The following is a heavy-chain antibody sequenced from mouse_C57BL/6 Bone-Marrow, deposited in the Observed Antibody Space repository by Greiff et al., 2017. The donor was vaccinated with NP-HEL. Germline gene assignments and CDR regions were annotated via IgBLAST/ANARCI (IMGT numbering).Heavy chain of an antibody. CDR1: GYSFTGYY. V-gene: IGHV1-42*01. D-gene: IGHD1-1*01. Sequence: VHVKQSGPELVKPGASVKISCKASGYSFTGYYMNWVKQSPEKSLEWIGEINPSTGGTTYNQKFKAKATLTVDKSSSTAYMQLKSLTSEDSAVYYCAREGYYGSSEFAYWGQGTLVTVSA. CDR2: INPSTGGT. J-gene: IGHJ3*01. CDR3: AREGYYGSSEFAY.